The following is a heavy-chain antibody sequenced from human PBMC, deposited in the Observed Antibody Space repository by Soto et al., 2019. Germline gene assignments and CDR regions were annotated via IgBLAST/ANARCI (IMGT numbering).Heavy chain of an antibody. CDR3: ARVNIVVVPAANYYYMDV. J-gene: IGHJ6*03. D-gene: IGHD2-2*01. Sequence: GGSLRLSCAASGFTVSSNYMSWVRQAPGKGLEWVSVIYSGGSTYYADSVKGRFTISRDNSKNTLYLQMNSLRAEDTAVYYCARVNIVVVPAANYYYMDVWGEGTTVTVSS. CDR1: GFTVSSNY. CDR2: IYSGGST. V-gene: IGHV3-53*01.